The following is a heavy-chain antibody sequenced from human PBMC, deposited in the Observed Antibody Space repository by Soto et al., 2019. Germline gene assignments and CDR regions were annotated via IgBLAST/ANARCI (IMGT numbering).Heavy chain of an antibody. CDR2: ISGSRGST. V-gene: IGHV3-23*01. CDR1: GCRFSSYD. Sequence: RGSLRLSWSPSGCRFSSYDMAWVRGSPGRGLEWVSAISGSRGSTTYADSVQGRFTISRDNSKNTPYLQMNSLRAEATAVYYCANTFVHCSSTSCRSTHYYYAMDVWGQGTTVTVSS. D-gene: IGHD2-2*01. J-gene: IGHJ6*02. CDR3: ANTFVHCSSTSCRSTHYYYAMDV.